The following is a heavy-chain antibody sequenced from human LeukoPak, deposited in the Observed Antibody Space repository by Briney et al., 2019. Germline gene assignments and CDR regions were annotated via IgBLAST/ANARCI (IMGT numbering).Heavy chain of an antibody. Sequence: GGSLRLSCAASGFIFSSYNMNWVRQAPGKGLEWVSSISSSSSYIHYADSVKGRFTISRDNAKNSLYLQMNSLRAEDTAVYFYAKDQKGYHMDVWGKGTPVTVSS. CDR3: AKDQKGYHMDV. V-gene: IGHV3-21*06. CDR2: ISSSSSYI. J-gene: IGHJ6*03. CDR1: GFIFSSYN.